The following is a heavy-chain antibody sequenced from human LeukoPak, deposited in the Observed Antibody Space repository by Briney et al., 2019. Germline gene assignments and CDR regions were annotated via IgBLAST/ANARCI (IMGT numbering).Heavy chain of an antibody. CDR2: IYTSGST. CDR1: GGSISSYY. D-gene: IGHD2-2*01. CDR3: ARDWDLVVPAAEASFDP. J-gene: IGHJ5*02. V-gene: IGHV4-4*07. Sequence: SETLSLXCTVSGGSISSYYWSWIRLPAGKGLEWIGRIYTSGSTNYNPSLKSRVTMSVDTSKNQFSLKLSSVTAADTAVYYCARDWDLVVPAAEASFDPWGQGTLVTVSS.